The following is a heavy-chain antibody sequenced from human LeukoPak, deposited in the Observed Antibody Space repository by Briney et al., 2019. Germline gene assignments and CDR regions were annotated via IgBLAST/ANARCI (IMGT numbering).Heavy chain of an antibody. CDR1: GGSISGYY. J-gene: IGHJ4*02. CDR3: ARGSPASLYYYDSSGPLFDY. V-gene: IGHV4-59*01. CDR2: IYYSGST. D-gene: IGHD3-22*01. Sequence: KPSETLSLTCTVSGGSISGYYWSWIRQPPGKGLEWIGYIYYSGSTNYNPSLKSRVTISVDTSKNQFSLKLSSVTAADTAVYYCARGSPASLYYYDSSGPLFDYWGQGTLVTVSS.